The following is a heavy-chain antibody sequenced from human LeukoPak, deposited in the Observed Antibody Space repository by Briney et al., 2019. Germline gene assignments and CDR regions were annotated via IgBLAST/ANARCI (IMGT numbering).Heavy chain of an antibody. J-gene: IGHJ5*02. CDR3: ARAHIVVVPAAKGGWFDP. CDR1: GGSISSSSYY. D-gene: IGHD2-2*01. V-gene: IGHV4-39*07. CDR2: IYYSGST. Sequence: SETLSLTCTVSGGSISSSSYYWGWIRQPPGKGLEWIGSIYYSGSTYYNPSLKSRVTILVDTSKNQFSLKLSSVTAADTAVYYCARAHIVVVPAAKGGWFDPWGQGTLVTVSS.